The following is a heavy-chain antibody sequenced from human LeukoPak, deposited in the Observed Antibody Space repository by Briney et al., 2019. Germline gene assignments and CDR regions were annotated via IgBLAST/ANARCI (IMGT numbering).Heavy chain of an antibody. V-gene: IGHV3-7*01. Sequence: GGSLRLSCAASGFSFSRYWMSWVRQAPGKGLEWVANIKQDGSEKYYVDSVKGRFTISRDNAKNSLYLQMNSLRAEDTAVYYCARGYSPLGFWGQGTLVTVSS. CDR3: ARGYSPLGF. D-gene: IGHD1-1*01. J-gene: IGHJ4*02. CDR1: GFSFSRYW. CDR2: IKQDGSEK.